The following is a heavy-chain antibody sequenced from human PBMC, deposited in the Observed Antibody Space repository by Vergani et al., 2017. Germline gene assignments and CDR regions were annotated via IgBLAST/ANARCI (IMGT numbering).Heavy chain of an antibody. J-gene: IGHJ4*02. D-gene: IGHD2-15*01. CDR1: GFTFNRYG. CDR3: ARELAYCHEGSCAL. V-gene: IGHV3-30*02. Sequence: QVQLVQSGGGVVQPGGSLRLSCVASGFTFNRYGMQWVRQAPGKGLEWVAYVLFDGSNEYYADSVKGRFIVSRDNSNDALYLQMNSLRTDDTAVSYCARELAYCHEGSCALWGQGSVVTVSS. CDR2: VLFDGSNE.